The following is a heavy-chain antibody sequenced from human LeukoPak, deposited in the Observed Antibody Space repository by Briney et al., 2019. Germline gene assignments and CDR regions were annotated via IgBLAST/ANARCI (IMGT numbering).Heavy chain of an antibody. D-gene: IGHD3-22*01. CDR3: AKTWAYYYDSSGYRPIVY. CDR2: IRYDGSNK. J-gene: IGHJ4*02. CDR1: GFTFSSYG. Sequence: GGSLRLSCAAFGFTFSSYGMHWVRQAPGKGLEWVAFIRYDGSNKYYADSVKGPFTISRDNSKNTLYLKMNSLRAEDTAVYYCAKTWAYYYDSSGYRPIVYWGQGTLVTVSS. V-gene: IGHV3-30*02.